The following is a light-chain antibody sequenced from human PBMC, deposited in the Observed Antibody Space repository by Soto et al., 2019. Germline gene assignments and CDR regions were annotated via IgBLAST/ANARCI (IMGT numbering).Light chain of an antibody. Sequence: EIVLTQSPATLSLSPEERATHSCRASQSVSSYLAWYQQKPGQAPRLLIYDASNRATGIPARFSGSGSGTDFTLTISSLEPEDFAVYYCQQRSNWPWTFGQGTKV. CDR2: DAS. CDR3: QQRSNWPWT. J-gene: IGKJ1*01. CDR1: QSVSSY. V-gene: IGKV3-11*01.